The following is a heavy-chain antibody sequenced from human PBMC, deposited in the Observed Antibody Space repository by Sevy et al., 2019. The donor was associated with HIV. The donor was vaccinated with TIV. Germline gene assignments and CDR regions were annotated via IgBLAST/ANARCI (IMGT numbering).Heavy chain of an antibody. CDR1: GFTFNNFW. V-gene: IGHV3-7*03. J-gene: IGHJ4*01. D-gene: IGHD3-16*01. CDR2: IKPDGSES. CDR3: ARDVGGGYFDY. Sequence: GGSLRLSCVASGFTFNNFWMAWVRQAPGKGLEWFANIKPDGSESNHVGSVKGRFTMSRDNAKNSLYLQMNSLTAEDTAVYYCARDVGGGYFDYWGQGTLVTVSS.